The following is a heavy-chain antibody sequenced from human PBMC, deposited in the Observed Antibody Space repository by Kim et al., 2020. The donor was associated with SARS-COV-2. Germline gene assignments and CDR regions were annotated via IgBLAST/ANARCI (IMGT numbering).Heavy chain of an antibody. J-gene: IGHJ6*02. Sequence: GGSLRLSCAASGFTFSSYSMNWVRQAPGKGLEWVSYISSSSSTIYYADSVKGRFTISRDNAKNSLYLQMNSLRAEDTAVYYCARKGVPGAPSDYYYYGMDVWGQGTTVTVSS. CDR2: ISSSSSTI. CDR1: GFTFSSYS. CDR3: ARKGVPGAPSDYYYYGMDV. D-gene: IGHD3-10*01. V-gene: IGHV3-48*04.